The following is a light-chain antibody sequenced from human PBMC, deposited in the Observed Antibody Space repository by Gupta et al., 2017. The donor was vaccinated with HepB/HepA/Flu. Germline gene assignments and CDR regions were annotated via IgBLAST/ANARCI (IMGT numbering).Light chain of an antibody. CDR1: QGIGSY. CDR3: QQVNTYPRT. J-gene: IGKJ1*01. CDR2: AAS. V-gene: IGKV1-9*01. Sequence: DIQLTQSPSFLSASVGDRVTITCRASQGIGSYLAWYQQRPGKALNLLIYAASTLQSGVPSRFSGSGSGTEFSLSIRSLQPEDFATYYCQQVNTYPRTFGQGTKVEIK.